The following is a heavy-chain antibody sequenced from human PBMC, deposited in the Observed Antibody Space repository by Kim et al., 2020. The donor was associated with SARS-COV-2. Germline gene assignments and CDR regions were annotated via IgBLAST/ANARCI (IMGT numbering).Heavy chain of an antibody. CDR3: ARDTHQYGSGSYTFDY. D-gene: IGHD3-10*01. V-gene: IGHV3-30*04. CDR1: GFTFSSYA. CDR2: ISYDGSNK. Sequence: GGSLRLSCAASGFTFSSYAMHWVRLAPGKGLEWVAVISYDGSNKYYADSVKGRFTISRDNSKNTLYLQMNSLRAEDTAVYYCARDTHQYGSGSYTFDYWG. J-gene: IGHJ4*01.